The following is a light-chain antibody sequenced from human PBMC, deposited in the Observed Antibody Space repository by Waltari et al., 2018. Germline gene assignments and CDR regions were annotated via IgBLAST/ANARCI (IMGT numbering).Light chain of an antibody. CDR3: QQTYSSLIT. Sequence: DIQMTQSPSSLSASIGDRVTITCRASQTINTFLNWYQQKPGKAPHLLIFSASSLSTGVPSRFSGSGSGTDFTLTITSLQPEDFATYYGQQTYSSLITFGQGTRLDIK. CDR1: QTINTF. J-gene: IGKJ5*01. V-gene: IGKV1-39*01. CDR2: SAS.